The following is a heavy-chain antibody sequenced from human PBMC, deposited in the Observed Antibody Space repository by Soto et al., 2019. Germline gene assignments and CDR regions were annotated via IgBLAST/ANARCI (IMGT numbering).Heavy chain of an antibody. J-gene: IGHJ4*01. CDR2: INPSGSSA. V-gene: IGHV1-46*01. CDR1: GYIFGNYY. CDR3: PRYADGYNSWAIHSLDN. Sequence: GAAVMVSCEASGYIFGNYYMHWMRQAPGQGLEWMGIINPSGSSATYAQKFQGRITLNTDTPTSTVYMELSSLSPEFTTIHCPPRYADGYNSWAIHSLDNWG. D-gene: IGHD1-1*01.